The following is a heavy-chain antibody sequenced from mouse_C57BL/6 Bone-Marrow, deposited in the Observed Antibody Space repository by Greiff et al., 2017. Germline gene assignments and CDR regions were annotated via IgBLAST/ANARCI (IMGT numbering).Heavy chain of an antibody. J-gene: IGHJ4*01. CDR1: GYTFTDYY. CDR3: ARNPRFYYAMDY. CDR2: INPNNGGT. V-gene: IGHV1-26*01. Sequence: VQLQQSGPELVKPGASVKISCKASGYTFTDYYMNWVEQSHGKSLEWIGDINPNNGGTSYNQKVKGKATLTVDKSSSTAYMELRSLTSEDSAVYYCARNPRFYYAMDYWGQGTSVTVSS.